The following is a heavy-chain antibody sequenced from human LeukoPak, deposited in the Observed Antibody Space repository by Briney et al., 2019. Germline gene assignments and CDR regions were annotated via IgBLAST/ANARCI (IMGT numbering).Heavy chain of an antibody. Sequence: SETLSLTCTVTGYSISSGYYWGWIRQPPGKGLEWIGSIYHSGSTYYNPSLKSRVTISVDTSKNQFSLKLSSVTAADTAVYYCARVKRAAAGPPDYWGQGTLVTVSS. V-gene: IGHV4-38-2*02. CDR1: GYSISSGYY. J-gene: IGHJ4*02. D-gene: IGHD6-13*01. CDR2: IYHSGST. CDR3: ARVKRAAAGPPDY.